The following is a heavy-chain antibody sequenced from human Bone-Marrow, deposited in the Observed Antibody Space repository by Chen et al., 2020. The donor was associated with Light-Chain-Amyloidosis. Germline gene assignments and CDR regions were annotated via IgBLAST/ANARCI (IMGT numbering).Heavy chain of an antibody. CDR1: GYTFPNYW. Sequence: EVQLEQSGPEVKKPGESLKISCKGSGYTFPNYWFGWVRQMPGKGLECIGVIYPDDADARYSPSFEGQVTISADKSITTAYLQWRSLKASDTAMYYCARRRDGYNFDYWGQGTLVTVSS. D-gene: IGHD5-12*01. CDR2: IYPDDADA. CDR3: ARRRDGYNFDY. V-gene: IGHV5-51*01. J-gene: IGHJ4*02.